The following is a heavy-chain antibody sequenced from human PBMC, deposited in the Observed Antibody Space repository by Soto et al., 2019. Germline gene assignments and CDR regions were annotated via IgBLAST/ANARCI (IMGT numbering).Heavy chain of an antibody. CDR3: ARGVVVAATRDNWFDP. Sequence: QVQLQESGPGLVKPSQTLSLTCTVSGGSISSGGYYWSWIRQHPGKGLEWMGYIYYSGSTYYNPSLKSRVTISVDTSKNQFSLKLSSVTAADTAVYYCARGVVVAATRDNWFDPWGQGTLVTVSS. J-gene: IGHJ5*02. D-gene: IGHD2-15*01. CDR1: GGSISSGGYY. V-gene: IGHV4-31*03. CDR2: IYYSGST.